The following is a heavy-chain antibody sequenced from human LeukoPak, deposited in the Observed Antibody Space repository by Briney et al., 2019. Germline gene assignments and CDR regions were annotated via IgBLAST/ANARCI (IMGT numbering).Heavy chain of an antibody. CDR2: INPNSGGT. D-gene: IGHD2-21*02. J-gene: IGHJ4*02. CDR3: ASLGWGRCGGDCARAEDDY. V-gene: IGHV1-2*02. CDR1: GYTFTGYY. Sequence: GASVKVSCKASGYTFTGYYMHWVRQAPGQGLEWMGWINPNSGGTNYAQKFQGRVTMTRDTSISTAYMELSRLRSDDTAVYYCASLGWGRCGGDCARAEDDYWGQGTLVTVSS.